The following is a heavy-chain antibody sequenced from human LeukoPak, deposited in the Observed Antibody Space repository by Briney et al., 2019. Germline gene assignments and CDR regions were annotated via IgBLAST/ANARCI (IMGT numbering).Heavy chain of an antibody. Sequence: LPGGSLRLSCAASGFSVSSDLMGWVRQTPGKGLEWVSVMNSGGTLYYTDTVKGRFTISRDPSKNTLYLQMNSLRPEDTAQYHCARHRDYWGLGTQVTVSS. CDR3: ARHRDY. CDR1: GFSVSSDL. CDR2: MNSGGTL. V-gene: IGHV3-66*02. J-gene: IGHJ4*02.